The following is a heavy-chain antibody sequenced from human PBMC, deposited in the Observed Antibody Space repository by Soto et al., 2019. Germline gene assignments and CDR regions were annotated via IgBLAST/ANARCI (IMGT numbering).Heavy chain of an antibody. Sequence: GGSLRLSCAAYGFKFNDYAMHWVRQTPGKGLEWVSVISWNSGIRDYADSVKGRFTISRDSAKNSLYLQMNSLRPEDTALYYCAKDKKYSISGGYYFDYCGQGTLVTVSS. CDR3: AKDKKYSISGGYYFDY. J-gene: IGHJ4*02. CDR2: ISWNSGIR. V-gene: IGHV3-9*01. D-gene: IGHD2-2*01. CDR1: GFKFNDYA.